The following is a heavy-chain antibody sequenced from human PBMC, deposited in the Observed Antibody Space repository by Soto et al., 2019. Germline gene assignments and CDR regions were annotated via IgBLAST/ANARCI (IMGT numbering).Heavy chain of an antibody. V-gene: IGHV1-69*13. Sequence: SVKVSCKXSGGTFSSYAISWVRQAPGQGLEWMGGIIPIFGTANYAQKFQGRVTITADESTSTAYMELSSLRSEDTAVYYCARDQDCSGGSCYSGDYYYYGMDVWGQGTTVTVSS. CDR1: GGTFSSYA. J-gene: IGHJ6*02. D-gene: IGHD2-15*01. CDR3: ARDQDCSGGSCYSGDYYYYGMDV. CDR2: IIPIFGTA.